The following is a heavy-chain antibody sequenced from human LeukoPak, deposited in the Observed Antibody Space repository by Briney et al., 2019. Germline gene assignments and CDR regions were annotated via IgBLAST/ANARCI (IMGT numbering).Heavy chain of an antibody. Sequence: PGRSLRLSCAASGFTFSSYGMHWVRQAPGKGLEWVAVIWYDGSNKYYADSVKGRFTISRDNSKNTLYLQMNSLRAEDTAVYYCAKDMDSIVGARTFDYWGQGTLVTVSS. V-gene: IGHV3-33*06. D-gene: IGHD1-26*01. CDR2: IWYDGSNK. CDR3: AKDMDSIVGARTFDY. J-gene: IGHJ4*02. CDR1: GFTFSSYG.